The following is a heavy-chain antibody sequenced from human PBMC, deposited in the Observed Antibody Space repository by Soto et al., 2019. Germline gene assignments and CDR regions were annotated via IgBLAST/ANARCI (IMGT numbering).Heavy chain of an antibody. CDR1: GDSVSSNSAA. CDR2: TYYRSKWYS. J-gene: IGHJ3*02. D-gene: IGHD6-13*01. CDR3: AKDLTTAAAGTAFDI. Sequence: SQTLSLTCAISGDSVSSNSAAWNWIRHSPSRGLEWLGRTYYRSKWYSDYAVSVQSRITINPDTSKNQFSLQLNSVTPEDTAIYYCAKDLTTAAAGTAFDIWGQGTMVTVSS. V-gene: IGHV6-1*01.